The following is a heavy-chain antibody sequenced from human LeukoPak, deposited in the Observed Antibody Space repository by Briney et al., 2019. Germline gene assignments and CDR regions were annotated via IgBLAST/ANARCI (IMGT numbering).Heavy chain of an antibody. D-gene: IGHD6-19*01. CDR2: IISSSTTI. CDR3: ARDRDSSGWYHYYGLDV. CDR1: GFTFSSYS. J-gene: IGHJ6*02. Sequence: GGSLRLSCAASGFTFSSYSMNWVRQAPGKELEWVSYIISSSTTIYYADSVKGRFTISRDNAKNSLYLQMNSLRAEDTAVYYCARDRDSSGWYHYYGLDVWGQGTTVTVSS. V-gene: IGHV3-48*01.